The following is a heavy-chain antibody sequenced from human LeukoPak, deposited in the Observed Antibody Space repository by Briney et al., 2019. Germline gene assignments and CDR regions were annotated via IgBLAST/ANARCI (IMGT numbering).Heavy chain of an antibody. D-gene: IGHD4-17*01. CDR3: ARELAGSTVTTYYYYYGMDV. J-gene: IGHJ6*02. CDR2: IWSDGSNK. Sequence: GRSLRLSCAASGFTFSSYGMHWVRQAPGKGLEWVAVIWSDGSNKYYADSVKGRFTVSRDNFKNTLYLQMNSLRAEDTAVYYCARELAGSTVTTYYYYYGMDVWGQGTTVTVSS. CDR1: GFTFSSYG. V-gene: IGHV3-33*01.